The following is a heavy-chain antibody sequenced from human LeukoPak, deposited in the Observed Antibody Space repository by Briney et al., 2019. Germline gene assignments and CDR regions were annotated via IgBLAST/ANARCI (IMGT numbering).Heavy chain of an antibody. CDR3: VRDQVGDRYGCTFDM. D-gene: IGHD5-18*01. CDR1: DASISDYY. J-gene: IGHJ3*02. CDR2: IYTSATT. V-gene: IGHV4-4*07. Sequence: PSETLSLTCTVSDASISDYYWSWIRQSAGKRLEWIGRIYTSATTDYNPSLNSRVTLSLDTSKNQFSLRLSSVSAADSAMYYCVRDQVGDRYGCTFDMWGQGTKVTVSS.